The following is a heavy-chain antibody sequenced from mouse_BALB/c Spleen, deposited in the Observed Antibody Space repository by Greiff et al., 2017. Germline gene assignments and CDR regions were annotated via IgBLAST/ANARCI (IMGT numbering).Heavy chain of an antibody. J-gene: IGHJ2*01. V-gene: IGHV2-2*02. CDR3: AGENKLGREYFDY. CDR2: IWSGGST. Sequence: VHLVESGPGLVQPSQSLSITCTVSGFSLTSYGVHWVRQSPGKGLEWLGVIWSGGSTDYNAAFISRLSISKDNSKSQVFFKMNSLQANDTAIYYCAGENKLGREYFDYWGQGTTLTVSS. D-gene: IGHD4-1*01. CDR1: GFSLTSYG.